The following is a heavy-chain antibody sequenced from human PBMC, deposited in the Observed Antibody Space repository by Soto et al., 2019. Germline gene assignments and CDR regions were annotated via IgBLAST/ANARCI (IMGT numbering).Heavy chain of an antibody. CDR1: GFSFTGYY. CDR2: INAHSGGT. D-gene: IGHD6-6*01. J-gene: IGHJ5*02. Sequence: ASVKVSCKASGFSFTGYYIHWLRQAPGQGLEWMGWINAHSGGTEYAQKFQGRVTLTRDTSIATAYLTLTSLTSDDAALYYCAKDLTRQLAYWLDPWGQGTRVTVSS. V-gene: IGHV1-2*02. CDR3: AKDLTRQLAYWLDP.